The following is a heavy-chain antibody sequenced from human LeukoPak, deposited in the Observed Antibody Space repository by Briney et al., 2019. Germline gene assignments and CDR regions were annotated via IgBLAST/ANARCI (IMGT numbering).Heavy chain of an antibody. J-gene: IGHJ5*02. D-gene: IGHD3-10*01. V-gene: IGHV3-74*01. CDR3: AREWFVRGHWFDP. CDR1: GFTFSSYW. CDR2: INSDGSST. Sequence: GGSLRLSCAASGFTFSSYWVHWVRQAPGKGLVWVSRINSDGSSTSYADSVKGRFTISRDNAKNTLYLQMNSLRPEDTAVYYCAREWFVRGHWFDPWGQGTLVTVSS.